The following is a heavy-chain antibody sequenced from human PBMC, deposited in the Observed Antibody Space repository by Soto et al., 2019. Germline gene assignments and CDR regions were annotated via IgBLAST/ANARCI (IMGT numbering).Heavy chain of an antibody. J-gene: IGHJ4*02. Sequence: EVQLLESGGGVVQPGGSLRLSCVASGFNFKKFAMAWVRQAPGVGLEWGSGTSCCGGSTSYADSVKGRFSIARDDSKNTLSLQMNSLRVEDTAQYYCAKADGEQWLVPHLDNWGQGTLVTVS. CDR3: AKADGEQWLVPHLDN. CDR1: GFNFKKFA. D-gene: IGHD6-19*01. CDR2: TSCCGGST. V-gene: IGHV3-23*01.